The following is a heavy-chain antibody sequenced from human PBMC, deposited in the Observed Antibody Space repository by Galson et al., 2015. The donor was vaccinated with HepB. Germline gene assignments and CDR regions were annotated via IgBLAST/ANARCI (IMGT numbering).Heavy chain of an antibody. CDR2: ISAYSGNT. J-gene: IGHJ4*02. Sequence: SVKVSCKASGYTFTSYGISWVRQAPGQGLEWMGWISAYSGNTNYAQKLQGRVTMTTDTSTSTAYMELRSLRSDDTAVYYCARDYSTVTTVPFDYWGQGTLVTVSS. CDR1: GYTFTSYG. CDR3: ARDYSTVTTVPFDY. D-gene: IGHD4-17*01. V-gene: IGHV1-18*01.